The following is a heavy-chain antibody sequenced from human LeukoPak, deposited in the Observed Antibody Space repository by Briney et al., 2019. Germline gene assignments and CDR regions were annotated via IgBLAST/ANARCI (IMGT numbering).Heavy chain of an antibody. J-gene: IGHJ3*02. CDR1: GFTFSDYY. D-gene: IGHD3-16*01. V-gene: IGHV4-30-2*01. CDR2: IYHSGST. CDR3: ARDGERGGAFDI. Sequence: LRLSCAASGFTFSDYYMSWIRQPPGKGLEWIGYIYHSGSTYYNPSLKSRVTISVDRSKNQFSLKLSSVTAADTAVYYCARDGERGGAFDIWGQGTMVTVSS.